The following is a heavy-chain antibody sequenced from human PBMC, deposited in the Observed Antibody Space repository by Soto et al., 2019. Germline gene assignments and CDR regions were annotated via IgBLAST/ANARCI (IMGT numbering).Heavy chain of an antibody. V-gene: IGHV4-31*03. CDR2: INYRGTT. J-gene: IGHJ4*02. CDR1: GGSITNGDYY. Sequence: QVQLQESGPGLVRPSQTLSLTCTVSGGSITNGDYYWNWIRQHPGKGLEWIGYINYRGTTFYNPSLKSRVFISVETSKNQLSLNLSSATAADTAVYFCARDAPGEAPYWGQGTLVTVSS. D-gene: IGHD2-2*01. CDR3: ARDAPGEAPY.